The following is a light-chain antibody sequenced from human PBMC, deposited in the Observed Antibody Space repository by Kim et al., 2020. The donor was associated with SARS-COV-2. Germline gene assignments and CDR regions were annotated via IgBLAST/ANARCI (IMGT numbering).Light chain of an antibody. CDR1: SYNLVSNS. CDR2: DND. CDR3: AAWDDRLNSVV. J-gene: IGLJ3*02. V-gene: IGLV1-44*01. Sequence: GQRVTVSCSGSSYNLVSNSINWHQQLPGTAPNLLIYDNDQRPAGVPDRFSGSKSGTSASLAISGLESEDEVDYYCAAWDDRLNSVVFGGGTQLTVL.